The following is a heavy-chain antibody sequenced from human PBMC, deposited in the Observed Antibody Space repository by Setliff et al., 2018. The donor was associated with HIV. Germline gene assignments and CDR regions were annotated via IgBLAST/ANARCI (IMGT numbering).Heavy chain of an antibody. CDR3: ARERAALHYFDY. V-gene: IGHV4-59*11. D-gene: IGHD6-13*01. Sequence: PSETLSLTCTVSGGSMRSHYWSWIRQPPGKGLEWIGYIYYSGSTKHNPSLKSRVTISIDTSKNQFSLKLSSVTAADTAVYYCARERAALHYFDYWGQGTLVTVSS. CDR1: GGSMRSHY. J-gene: IGHJ4*02. CDR2: IYYSGST.